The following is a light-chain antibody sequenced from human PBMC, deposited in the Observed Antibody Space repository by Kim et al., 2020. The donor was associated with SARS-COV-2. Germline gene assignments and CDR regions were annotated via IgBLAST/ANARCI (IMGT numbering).Light chain of an antibody. Sequence: GQSVTISCTCNSGDGGGDDYVSWDHQHPGKVPNLIFYEVSNRPAGVSGRFSGSKSGNTASLTISGLQPEDEADYYCNSYTNRYTWVFGGGTQLTVL. J-gene: IGLJ3*02. CDR2: EVS. V-gene: IGLV2-14*03. CDR3: NSYTNRYTWV. CDR1: SGDGGGDDY.